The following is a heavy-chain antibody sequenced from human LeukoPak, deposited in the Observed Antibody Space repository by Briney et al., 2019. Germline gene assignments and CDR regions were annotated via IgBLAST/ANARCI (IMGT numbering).Heavy chain of an antibody. CDR1: GLSFSDHY. Sequence: PGGSLRLSCAASGLSFSDHYMSWIRQAPGKGLEWVSYISSSGKTIHYADSVKGRFTISRDNAKNSLYLQMKSLRAEDTAVYYCGVTNPSYYYMDVWGKGTTVTVSS. J-gene: IGHJ6*03. V-gene: IGHV3-11*04. CDR2: ISSSGKTI. CDR3: GVTNPSYYYMDV. D-gene: IGHD1-1*01.